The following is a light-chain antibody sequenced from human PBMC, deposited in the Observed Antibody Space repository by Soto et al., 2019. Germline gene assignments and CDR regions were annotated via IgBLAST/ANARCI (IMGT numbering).Light chain of an antibody. CDR2: GAS. CDR1: QSIDTY. V-gene: IGKV1-39*01. Sequence: DIQMTQAPSSLSASLGDRVTITCRSSQSIDTYLNWYQQKPGKAPTLLIHGASSLQSGVPSRFTGSGSGTDFTLTISSLQADDFAVYYCQHSYKAPPTFGQGTKVEVK. J-gene: IGKJ1*01. CDR3: QHSYKAPPT.